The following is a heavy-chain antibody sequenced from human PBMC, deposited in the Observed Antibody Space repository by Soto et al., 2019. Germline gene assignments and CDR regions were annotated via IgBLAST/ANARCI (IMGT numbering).Heavy chain of an antibody. V-gene: IGHV3-30*03. CDR1: GFTFRSYA. CDR3: ARDLSVAGPDY. D-gene: IGHD6-19*01. Sequence: GGSLRLSCAASGFTFRSYAMHWVRQAPGKGLEWVAVISYDESDKYYADSLKGRFTISRHNSKNTLYLQMNSLRGEDTAVYYCARDLSVAGPDYWGQGTLVTVSS. CDR2: ISYDESDK. J-gene: IGHJ4*02.